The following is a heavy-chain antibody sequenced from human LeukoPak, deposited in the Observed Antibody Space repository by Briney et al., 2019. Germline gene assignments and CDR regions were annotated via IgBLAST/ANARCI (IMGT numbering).Heavy chain of an antibody. Sequence: SETLSLTCAVYGGSFSGYYWSWIRQPPGKGLEWIGEINHSGSTYYNPSLKSRVTISVDTSKNQFSLKLSSVTAADTAVYYCARHLTAIPSSPLDYWGQGTLVTVSS. CDR1: GGSFSGYY. D-gene: IGHD2-21*02. V-gene: IGHV4-34*01. CDR3: ARHLTAIPSSPLDY. J-gene: IGHJ4*02. CDR2: INHSGST.